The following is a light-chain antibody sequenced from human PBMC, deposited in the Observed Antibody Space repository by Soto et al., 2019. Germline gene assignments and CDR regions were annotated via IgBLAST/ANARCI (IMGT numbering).Light chain of an antibody. Sequence: DIVLTQSPATLSLSPGERATLSCRASQSVSSYLAWYQQKPGQAPRLLIYGASLRATGIPDRFSGSGSGTDFTLTISRLEPEDLAVYYCQQYDGSVWTFGQGTKVDIK. V-gene: IGKV3-20*01. CDR3: QQYDGSVWT. CDR1: QSVSSY. J-gene: IGKJ1*01. CDR2: GAS.